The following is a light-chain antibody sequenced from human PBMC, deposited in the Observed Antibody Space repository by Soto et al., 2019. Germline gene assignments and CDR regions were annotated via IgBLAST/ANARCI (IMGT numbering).Light chain of an antibody. Sequence: SVLTDPPSLSWAPGQIDTISCTGSSSNIGAGYDVHWYQQLPGTGAKLLIYASSNRPSGVPDRFSGSKSATSASLAITGLQAEDEADYYCQSYDSSLSGNYVFGSGTKVTV. CDR3: QSYDSSLSGNYV. CDR1: SSNIGAGYD. CDR2: ASS. V-gene: IGLV1-40*01. J-gene: IGLJ1*01.